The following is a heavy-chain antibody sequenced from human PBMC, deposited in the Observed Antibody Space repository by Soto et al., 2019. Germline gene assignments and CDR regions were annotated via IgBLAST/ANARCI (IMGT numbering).Heavy chain of an antibody. D-gene: IGHD6-13*01. J-gene: IGHJ4*02. CDR3: ARYNAASGTYYFDF. Sequence: SETLSLSCALCSAFVHSTYGVISVRKPPGKGPEWIGEINHRGSANYNPSLKSRVTISVDISKSQFSLRLTSVTAADTAVYYCARYNAASGTYYFDFWGQGALVTSPQ. V-gene: IGHV4-4*02. CDR2: INHRGSA. CDR1: SAFVHSTYG.